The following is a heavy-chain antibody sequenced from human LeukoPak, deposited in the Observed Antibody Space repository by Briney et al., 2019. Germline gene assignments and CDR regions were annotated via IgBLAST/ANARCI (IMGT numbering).Heavy chain of an antibody. D-gene: IGHD6-13*01. J-gene: IGHJ3*02. V-gene: IGHV4-34*01. Sequence: KPSETLSLTCAVYGGSFSGYYWSWIRQPPGKGLEWIGEINHSGSINYNPSLKSRVTISVDTSKNQFSLKLSSVTAADTAVYYCARGDSPGIAAAGPPIYAFDIWGQGTMVTVSS. CDR1: GGSFSGYY. CDR3: ARGDSPGIAAAGPPIYAFDI. CDR2: INHSGSI.